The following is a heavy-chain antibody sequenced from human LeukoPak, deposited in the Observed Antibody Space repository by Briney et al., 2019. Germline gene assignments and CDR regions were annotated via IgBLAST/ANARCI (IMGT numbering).Heavy chain of an antibody. Sequence: SETLSLTCTVSGGSISNYYWNWIRQPPGKGLEWVGYIYYSGSTNYNPSLKSRVSISVDTPKNQFSLKLSSVTAADTAVYYCARVVINTGGYYYYYMDVWGKGTTVTASS. V-gene: IGHV4-59*01. CDR3: ARVVINTGGYYYYYMDV. D-gene: IGHD3-22*01. CDR2: IYYSGST. J-gene: IGHJ6*03. CDR1: GGSISNYY.